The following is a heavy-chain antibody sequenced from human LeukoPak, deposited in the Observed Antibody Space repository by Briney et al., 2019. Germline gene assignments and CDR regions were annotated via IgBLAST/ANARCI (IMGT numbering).Heavy chain of an antibody. Sequence: ASVKVSCKASGGTFSSYAISWVRQAPGQGLEWMGWINPNSGGTNYAQKFQGRVTMTRDTSISTAYMELSRLRSDDTAVYYCARSLRKNHLRFLEWLLYVYWGQGTLVTVSS. CDR2: INPNSGGT. CDR1: GGTFSSYA. J-gene: IGHJ4*02. D-gene: IGHD3-3*01. CDR3: ARSLRKNHLRFLEWLLYVY. V-gene: IGHV1-2*02.